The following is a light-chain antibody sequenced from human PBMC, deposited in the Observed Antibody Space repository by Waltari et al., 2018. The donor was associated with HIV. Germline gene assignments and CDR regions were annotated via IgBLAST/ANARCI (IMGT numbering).Light chain of an antibody. CDR2: AAS. CDR1: QSVSSF. Sequence: EVVLTQSPATLSLSPGERATLSCRASQSVSSFLAWCQQKPGQAPRLLIYAASNRATGIPARFSGSGSGTDFTLTISSLEPEDFALYFCQQRNHWPLTFGPGTRVDIK. V-gene: IGKV3-11*01. J-gene: IGKJ3*01. CDR3: QQRNHWPLT.